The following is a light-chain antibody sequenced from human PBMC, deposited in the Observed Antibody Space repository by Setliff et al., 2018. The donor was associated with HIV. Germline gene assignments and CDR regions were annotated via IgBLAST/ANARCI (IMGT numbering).Light chain of an antibody. V-gene: IGLV1-40*01. Sequence: QSVLTQPPSVSGAPGQRVTISCTGSSSNIGAHYDVHWYQQLPGTAPKLLIYGNNNRPSGAPDRFSGSKSGTSASLAITGLQAEDEADYYCQSYDSSLSGYVFGTGTKV. CDR2: GNN. J-gene: IGLJ1*01. CDR1: SSNIGAHYD. CDR3: QSYDSSLSGYV.